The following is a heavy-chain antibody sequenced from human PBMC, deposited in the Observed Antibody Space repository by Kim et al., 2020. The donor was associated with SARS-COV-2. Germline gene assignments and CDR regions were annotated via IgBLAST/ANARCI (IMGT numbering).Heavy chain of an antibody. D-gene: IGHD3-10*01. CDR2: ISWNSGHI. V-gene: IGHV3-9*01. J-gene: IGHJ3*01. CDR1: GFTFGDYA. CDR3: AKGGGAWFGVDAFDV. Sequence: GGSLRLSCAASGFTFGDYAMYWVRQVPGRGLQWVSGISWNSGHIDYADSVKGRFTISRDNAKNSLSLQMNSLGDDDTALYYCAKGGGAWFGVDAFDVWGQGTMVTVSS.